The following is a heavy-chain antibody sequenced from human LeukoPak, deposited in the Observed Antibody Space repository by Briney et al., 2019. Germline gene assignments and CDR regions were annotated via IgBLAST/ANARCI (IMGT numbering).Heavy chain of an antibody. D-gene: IGHD6-13*01. J-gene: IGHJ5*02. Sequence: SETLSLTCTVSGGSLSSYYWSWIRQPPGKGLEWIGYIYYSGSTNYNPSLKSRVTISVDTSKNQSSLKLSSVTAADTAVYYCARGGSSWLSWFDPWGQGTLVTVSS. V-gene: IGHV4-59*01. CDR1: GGSLSSYY. CDR3: ARGGSSWLSWFDP. CDR2: IYYSGST.